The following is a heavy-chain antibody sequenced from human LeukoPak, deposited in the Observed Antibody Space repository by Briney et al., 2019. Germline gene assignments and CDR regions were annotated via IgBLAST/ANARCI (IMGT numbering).Heavy chain of an antibody. J-gene: IGHJ4*02. Sequence: PGRSLRLSCAASGFTFSLHYMGWVRQTPGKGLEWVANIKVAGTDTFYVDSVKGRFTISRDNAKNSVYLQMNSLRAEDTAVYYCARHRYFYFDLWGQGTLVT. D-gene: IGHD1-1*01. CDR3: ARHRYFYFDL. CDR2: IKVAGTDT. CDR1: GFTFSLHY. V-gene: IGHV3-7*01.